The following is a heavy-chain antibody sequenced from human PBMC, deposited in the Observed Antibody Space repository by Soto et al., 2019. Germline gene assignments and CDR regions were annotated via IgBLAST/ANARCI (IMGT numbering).Heavy chain of an antibody. J-gene: IGHJ5*02. V-gene: IGHV2-70*01. CDR3: ARIPCGNYYTENFFDP. D-gene: IGHD3-22*01. Sequence: SGPTLVNPTQTLTLTCTFSGFSLTTNGMCLSWIRQPPGKALEWLALIDWDDNTYYSTSLNSRLTLSKDTSKNQVVLLVRHMGPVDTATYCCARIPCGNYYTENFFDPWGQGIPVTVSS. CDR2: IDWDDNT. CDR1: GFSLTTNGMC.